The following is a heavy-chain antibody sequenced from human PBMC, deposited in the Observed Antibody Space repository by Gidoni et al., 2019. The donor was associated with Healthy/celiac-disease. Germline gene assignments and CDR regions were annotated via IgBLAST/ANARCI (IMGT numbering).Heavy chain of an antibody. CDR2: IGTAGDT. D-gene: IGHD6-13*01. Sequence: EVQLVESGGGLVQSGGALRLACAASAFTFSRYGMHWARQDTGKGLEWVSAIGTAGDTYYPGSVKCRFTIARENAKNSLYLQMNSLRAGDTAVYYCARESWDLRYFDLWGRGTLVTVSS. J-gene: IGHJ2*01. V-gene: IGHV3-13*01. CDR1: AFTFSRYG. CDR3: ARESWDLRYFDL.